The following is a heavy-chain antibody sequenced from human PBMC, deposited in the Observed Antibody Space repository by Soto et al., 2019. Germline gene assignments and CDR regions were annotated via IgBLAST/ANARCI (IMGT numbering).Heavy chain of an antibody. J-gene: IGHJ6*03. V-gene: IGHV3-74*01. CDR1: GFTFNTYW. CDR2: IYSDGSRT. Sequence: EVQLVESGGGLVQPGGSLRLSCATSGFTFNTYWMHWVRQAPGKGLVWVSRIYSDGSRTSYADSVKGRLTISRDNAKNTLYLQMDSLSPEDTAVYYCARGAGGYYYMDVWGKGTTVTVSS. CDR3: ARGAGGYYYMDV. D-gene: IGHD3-10*01.